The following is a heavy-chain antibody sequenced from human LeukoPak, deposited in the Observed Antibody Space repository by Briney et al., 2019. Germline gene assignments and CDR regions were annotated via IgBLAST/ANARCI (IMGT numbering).Heavy chain of an antibody. J-gene: IGHJ4*02. D-gene: IGHD6-25*01. CDR3: AKDRKAATQLIDY. Sequence: GGSLRLSCAASGFTFSSYGMHWVRQAPGKGLEWVAFIRYDGSNKYYADSVKGRFTISRENSKNTLYLQMNSLRAEDTAVYYCAKDRKAATQLIDYWGQGTLVTVPS. CDR2: IRYDGSNK. V-gene: IGHV3-30*02. CDR1: GFTFSSYG.